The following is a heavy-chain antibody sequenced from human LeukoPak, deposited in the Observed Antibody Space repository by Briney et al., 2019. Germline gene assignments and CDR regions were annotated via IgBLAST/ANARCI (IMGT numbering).Heavy chain of an antibody. CDR3: AKDRDSSSWYVFATHWFDP. D-gene: IGHD6-13*01. J-gene: IGHJ5*02. Sequence: GGSLRLSCAASGFTFSSYGIHWVRQAPGKGLEWVAVISYDGSNKYYADSVKGRFTISRDNSKNTLYLQMNSLRAEDTAVYYCAKDRDSSSWYVFATHWFDPWGQGTLVTVSS. CDR2: ISYDGSNK. CDR1: GFTFSSYG. V-gene: IGHV3-30*18.